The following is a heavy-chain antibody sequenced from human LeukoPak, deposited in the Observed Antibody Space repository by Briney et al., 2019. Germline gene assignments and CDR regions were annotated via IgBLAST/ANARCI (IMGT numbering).Heavy chain of an antibody. V-gene: IGHV3-23*01. D-gene: IGHD3-22*01. CDR2: ISGSGGSI. CDR1: GFTFSSYA. CDR3: AKDLKYYYDSSGIPYYFDY. Sequence: GGSLRPSCAASGFTFSSYAMSWVRQAPGKGLEWVSAISGSGGSIYYADSVKGQFTISRDNSKNTLYLQMNSLRAEDTAVYYCAKDLKYYYDSSGIPYYFDYWGQGTLVTVSS. J-gene: IGHJ4*02.